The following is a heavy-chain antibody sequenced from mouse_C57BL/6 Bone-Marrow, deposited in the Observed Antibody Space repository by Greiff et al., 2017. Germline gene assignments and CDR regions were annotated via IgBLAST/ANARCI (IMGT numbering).Heavy chain of an antibody. V-gene: IGHV14-4*01. CDR3: TTEAIYYDYEGFAY. CDR2: IDPENGDT. D-gene: IGHD2-4*01. Sequence: EVQLQQSGAELVRPGASVKLSCTASGFNIKDDYMHWVKQRPEQGLEWIGWIDPENGDTEYASKFQGKATITADTSSNTAYLQLSSLTSEDTAVYYWTTEAIYYDYEGFAYWGQGTLVTVSA. CDR1: GFNIKDDY. J-gene: IGHJ3*01.